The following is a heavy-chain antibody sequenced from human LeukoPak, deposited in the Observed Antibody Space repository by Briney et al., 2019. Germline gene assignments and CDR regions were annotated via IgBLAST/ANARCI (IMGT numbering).Heavy chain of an antibody. D-gene: IGHD4-17*01. CDR3: AKDWDDYGDYLAFDI. CDR2: ISGDGGST. CDR1: GFTFDDYA. Sequence: GGSLRLSCAASGFTFDDYAMHWVRQAPGKGLEWVSLISGDGGSTYDADSVKGRFTISRDNSKNSLYLQMNSLRTEDTALYYCAKDWDDYGDYLAFDIWGQGTMVTVSS. V-gene: IGHV3-43*02. J-gene: IGHJ3*02.